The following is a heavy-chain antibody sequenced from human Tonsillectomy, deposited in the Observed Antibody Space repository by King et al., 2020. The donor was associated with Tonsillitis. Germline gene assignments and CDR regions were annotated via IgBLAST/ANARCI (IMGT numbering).Heavy chain of an antibody. CDR2: IYYGGST. J-gene: IGHJ4*02. CDR3: ARRSNPSLFDS. Sequence: QLQESGPGLVKPSETLSLSCAVSDGSISSSSYSWGWIRQPPGKGLEWIGSIYYGGSTFYDPSFKSRVTIFVDTSKNQFSLKLSSVTAADTAVYYCARRSNPSLFDSWGQGTLVTVSS. V-gene: IGHV4-39*01. D-gene: IGHD4-11*01. CDR1: DGSISSSSYS.